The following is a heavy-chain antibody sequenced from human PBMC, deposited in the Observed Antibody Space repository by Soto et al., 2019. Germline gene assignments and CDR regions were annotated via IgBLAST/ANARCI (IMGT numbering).Heavy chain of an antibody. CDR1: GFTFSGDR. J-gene: IGHJ5*02. CDR2: ISPDGTTT. V-gene: IGHV3-74*01. CDR3: SRGRSPYYGYFDP. D-gene: IGHD3-3*01. Sequence: GSLRLSCVASGFTFSGDRMHWVRQVPGKGLVWVSRISPDGTTTYYADSVKGRFTISRDNAKNTLYLQMNGLRADDTAVYYCSRGRSPYYGYFDPWGPGTLVTVSS.